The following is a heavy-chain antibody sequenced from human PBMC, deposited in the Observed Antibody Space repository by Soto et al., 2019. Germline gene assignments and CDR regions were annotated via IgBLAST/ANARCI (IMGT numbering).Heavy chain of an antibody. J-gene: IGHJ5*02. CDR1: GYTFTSYG. Sequence: ASVKVSCKASGYTFTSYGISWVRQAPGQGLEWMGWISAYNGNTNYAQKLQGRITMTTDTSTSTAYMELRILRSDDTAVYYCARDIEGNWFDPWDEGTLVTVSS. CDR2: ISAYNGNT. CDR3: ARDIEGNWFDP. V-gene: IGHV1-18*01. D-gene: IGHD3-16*02.